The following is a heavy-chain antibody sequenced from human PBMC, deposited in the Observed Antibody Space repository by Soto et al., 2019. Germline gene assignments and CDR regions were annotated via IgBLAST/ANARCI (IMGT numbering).Heavy chain of an antibody. J-gene: IGHJ4*02. Sequence: TLSLTCTVSGGSISSGDYYWSWIRQPPGKGLEWIGYIYYSGSTYYNPSLKSRVTISVDTSKNQFSLKLSSVTAADTAVYYCASNSYGYIFYEYWGRGTLVTVS. V-gene: IGHV4-30-4*01. CDR2: IYYSGST. D-gene: IGHD5-18*01. CDR1: GGSISSGDYY. CDR3: ASNSYGYIFYEY.